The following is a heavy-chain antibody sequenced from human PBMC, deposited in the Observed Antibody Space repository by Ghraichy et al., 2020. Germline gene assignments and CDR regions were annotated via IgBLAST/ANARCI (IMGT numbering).Heavy chain of an antibody. CDR1: GFTFSSYW. CDR3: ARVRKTYYYDSRINRDDY. Sequence: GGSLRLSCAASGFTFSSYWMSWVRRAPGKGLEWVANIKQDGSGKYYVDSVKGRFTISRDNAKNSLYLQMNSLRAEDTAVYYWARVRKTYYYDSRINRDDYWGQGPLVTVSS. D-gene: IGHD3-22*01. J-gene: IGHJ4*02. CDR2: IKQDGSGK. V-gene: IGHV3-7*03.